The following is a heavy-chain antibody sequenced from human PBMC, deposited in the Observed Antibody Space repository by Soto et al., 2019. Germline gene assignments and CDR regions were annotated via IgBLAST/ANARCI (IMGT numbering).Heavy chain of an antibody. D-gene: IGHD1-26*01. Sequence: QVQLVHSGAEVKKPGASVKVFCRTSGYTFTNYYMHWVRHAPGQGIEWMGIINASGGSASYAQKFQGRVTMTRDTSTSTVYMELSSLRSDDTAVFYCAREKVGATTGRSFDYWGLGTLITVS. J-gene: IGHJ4*02. V-gene: IGHV1-46*01. CDR2: INASGGSA. CDR1: GYTFTNYY. CDR3: AREKVGATTGRSFDY.